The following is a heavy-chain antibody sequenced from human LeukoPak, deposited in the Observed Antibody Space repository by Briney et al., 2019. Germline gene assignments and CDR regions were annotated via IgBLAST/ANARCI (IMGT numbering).Heavy chain of an antibody. V-gene: IGHV1-69*05. CDR1: GGTFSSYA. Sequence: SVKVSCKASGGTFSSYAISWVRQAPGQGLEWMGGIIPIFGTANYARRFQGRVTITTDESTSTAYMELSSLRSEDTAVYYCARDQGLYYFDYWGQGTLVTVSS. CDR3: ARDQGLYYFDY. J-gene: IGHJ4*02. D-gene: IGHD3/OR15-3a*01. CDR2: IIPIFGTA.